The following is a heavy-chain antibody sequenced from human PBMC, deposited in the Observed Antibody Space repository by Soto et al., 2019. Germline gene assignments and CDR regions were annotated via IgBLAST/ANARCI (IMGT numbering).Heavy chain of an antibody. J-gene: IGHJ4*02. D-gene: IGHD2-21*02. CDR1: GFDISSYW. V-gene: IGHV3-7*03. CDR3: WKVQGGYCGGYCPLFFDY. Sequence: GRSLRLSCVASGFDISSYWMSWVSQAPGKGLEWVANIKQDESEKEYVDSVKGRFTISRDNAKKSLYLQMNSLRADDTAVYYCWKVQGGYCGGYCPLFFDYVGQGSLVNVSS. CDR2: IKQDESEK.